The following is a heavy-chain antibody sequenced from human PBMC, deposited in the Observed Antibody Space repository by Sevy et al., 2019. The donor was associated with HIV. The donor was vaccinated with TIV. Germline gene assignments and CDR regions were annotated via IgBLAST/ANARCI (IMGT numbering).Heavy chain of an antibody. Sequence: GGSLRLSCAASGFTISRYSMNWVRQAPGKGLEWVSSISSSSSYLYYADSVKGRFTISRDNAKNSLYLQMNSLRAEDTAVYYCARGSVRGSYYYYGMDVWGQGTTVTVSS. CDR3: ARGSVRGSYYYYGMDV. V-gene: IGHV3-21*01. CDR2: ISSSSSYL. D-gene: IGHD3-16*01. CDR1: GFTISRYS. J-gene: IGHJ6*02.